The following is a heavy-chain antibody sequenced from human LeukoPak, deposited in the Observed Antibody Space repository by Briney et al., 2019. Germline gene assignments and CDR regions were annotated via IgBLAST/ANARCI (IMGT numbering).Heavy chain of an antibody. D-gene: IGHD3-16*01. Sequence: ASVKVSCKASEYTFTGYYIHWVRQAPGQGLEWMGRLNPNTGGTNYAQNFQGRVTMTRDTSTSTVYMELRSLRSEDTAIYYCTKLATSDTGETYWGQGTLVTVSS. V-gene: IGHV1-2*06. J-gene: IGHJ4*02. CDR2: LNPNTGGT. CDR3: TKLATSDTGETY. CDR1: EYTFTGYY.